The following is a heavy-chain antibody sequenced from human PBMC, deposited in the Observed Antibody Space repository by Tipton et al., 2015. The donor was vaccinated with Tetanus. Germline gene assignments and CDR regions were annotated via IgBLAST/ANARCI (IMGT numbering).Heavy chain of an antibody. CDR1: GFDFRSDW. Sequence: SLRLSCVASGFDFRSDWMTWVRQAPGKGLKWVANIKQDGNEKYHVDSVKGRFTISRDNGKNLLYLQMNSLRVEDTAVYYCARDPHTIRTGNHRGFDYWGQGTKVTVSS. D-gene: IGHD3-10*01. J-gene: IGHJ4*02. CDR3: ARDPHTIRTGNHRGFDY. V-gene: IGHV3-7*03. CDR2: IKQDGNEK.